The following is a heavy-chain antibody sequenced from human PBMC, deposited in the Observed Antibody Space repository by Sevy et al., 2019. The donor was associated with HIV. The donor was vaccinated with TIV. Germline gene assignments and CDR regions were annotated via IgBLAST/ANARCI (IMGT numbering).Heavy chain of an antibody. J-gene: IGHJ4*02. CDR2: INHSGST. CDR3: ARGRGIAARQEWERDY. V-gene: IGHV4-34*01. Sequence: SETLSLTCAVYGGSFSGYYWSWIRQPPGKGLEWMGEINHSGSTNYNPSLKSRVTISVDTSKNQFSLKLSSVTAADTAVYYCARGRGIAARQEWERDYWGQGTLVTVSS. D-gene: IGHD6-6*01. CDR1: GGSFSGYY.